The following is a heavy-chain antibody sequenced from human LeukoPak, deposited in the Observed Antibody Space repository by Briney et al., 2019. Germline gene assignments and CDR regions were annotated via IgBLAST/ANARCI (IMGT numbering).Heavy chain of an antibody. D-gene: IGHD1-26*01. CDR2: ISGSGGST. V-gene: IGHV3-23*01. CDR3: ARTGVGGGYRFDY. CDR1: GFTLSNAW. J-gene: IGHJ4*02. Sequence: GGSLRLSCAASGFTLSNAWMTWVRQAPGKGLEWVSGISGSGGSTYYADSVRGRFTISRDNFKNTMYMQMNSLRAEDTAIYYCARTGVGGGYRFDYWGQGTLVTVSS.